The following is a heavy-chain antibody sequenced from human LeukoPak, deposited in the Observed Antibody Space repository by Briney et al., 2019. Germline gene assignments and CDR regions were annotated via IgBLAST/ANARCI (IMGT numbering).Heavy chain of an antibody. D-gene: IGHD4-23*01. CDR1: GGSFSGYY. J-gene: IGHJ4*02. Sequence: SETLSLTCAVYGGSFSGYYWSWIRQPPGEGLEWIGEINHSGSTNYNPSLKSRVTISVDTSKNQFSLKLSSVTAADTAVYYCARDYGGSSPFDYWGQGTLVTVSS. CDR2: INHSGST. V-gene: IGHV4-34*01. CDR3: ARDYGGSSPFDY.